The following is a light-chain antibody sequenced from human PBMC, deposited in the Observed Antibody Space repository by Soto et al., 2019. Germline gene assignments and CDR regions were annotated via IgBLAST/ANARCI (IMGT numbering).Light chain of an antibody. J-gene: IGLJ2*01. V-gene: IGLV2-8*01. CDR2: EVT. Sequence: QSALTQRPSASGSPGQSVAISCTGTSSDIGGYNYVSWYQQHSGKAPKLIIYEVTRRPSGVPDRFSGSKSGSTASLTVSGLQAEDEADYYCASYAGNKVVFGGGTKLTVL. CDR1: SSDIGGYNY. CDR3: ASYAGNKVV.